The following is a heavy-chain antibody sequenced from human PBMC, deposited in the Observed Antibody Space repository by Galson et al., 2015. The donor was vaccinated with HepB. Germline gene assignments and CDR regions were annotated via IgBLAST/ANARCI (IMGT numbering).Heavy chain of an antibody. CDR2: IIPILGIA. CDR1: GGTFSSYA. D-gene: IGHD6-6*01. J-gene: IGHJ3*02. Sequence: SVKVSCKASGGTFSSYAISWVRQAPGQGLEWMGGIIPILGIANYAQKFQGRVTITADKSTSTAYMELSSLRSEDTAVYYCATPRVVSSRGGAFDIWGQGTMVTVSS. CDR3: ATPRVVSSRGGAFDI. V-gene: IGHV1-69*10.